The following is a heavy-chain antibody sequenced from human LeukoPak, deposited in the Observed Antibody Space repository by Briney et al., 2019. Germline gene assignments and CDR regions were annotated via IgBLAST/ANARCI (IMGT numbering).Heavy chain of an antibody. Sequence: SETLSLTCTVSGGSVSSCSYYWSWIRQPPGKGLELIGYIYYSGNTNYNPSLKSRVTISVDTSKNQFSLKLTSVTAADTAFYYCARGPPGSGGSNDYWGQGTLVTVSS. D-gene: IGHD2-15*01. CDR2: IYYSGNT. J-gene: IGHJ4*02. CDR3: ARGPPGSGGSNDY. CDR1: GGSVSSCSYY. V-gene: IGHV4-61*01.